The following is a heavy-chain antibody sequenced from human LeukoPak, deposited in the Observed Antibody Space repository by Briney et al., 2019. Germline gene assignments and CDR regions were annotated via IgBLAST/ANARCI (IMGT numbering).Heavy chain of an antibody. D-gene: IGHD1-7*01. CDR1: GFTFSSNG. Sequence: GGSLRLSCAASGFTFSSNGVSWVRQAPGKGLEWVSSISAAGDSTFYADSVKGRFFISRDNSKNTLYLQMNSLRVEDTAVYYCTKDWNSQFDYWGQGTLVTVSS. J-gene: IGHJ4*02. CDR3: TKDWNSQFDY. V-gene: IGHV3-23*01. CDR2: ISAAGDST.